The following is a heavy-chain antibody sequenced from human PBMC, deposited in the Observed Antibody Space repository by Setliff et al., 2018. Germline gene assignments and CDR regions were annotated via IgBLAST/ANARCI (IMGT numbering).Heavy chain of an antibody. CDR1: GYSFTNYG. CDR2: NSV. Sequence: ASVKVSCKTSGYSFTNYGINWVRQAPGQGLEWMGWNSVYAREFQGRVTMTMDTPTSTAYMELRSLRSDDTAVYYCARGPPDFVVVPAAAKFDYWGPGTLVTVS. J-gene: IGHJ4*02. V-gene: IGHV1-18*01. D-gene: IGHD2-2*01. CDR3: ARGPPDFVVVPAAAKFDY.